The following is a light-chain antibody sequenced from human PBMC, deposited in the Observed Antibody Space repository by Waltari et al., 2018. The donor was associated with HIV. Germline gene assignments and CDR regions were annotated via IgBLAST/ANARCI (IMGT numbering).Light chain of an antibody. J-gene: IGLJ2*01. CDR2: GEN. V-gene: IGLV3-19*01. Sequence: SSEVTQDPTVSVALGQTVRITFQGDILRHYFPSWSQQKPGQAPVLVIYGENNRPSGIPDRFSGSTSGNTASLIITGAQAEDEAEYYCNSRDSSGNRLVIFGGGTKLTVL. CDR1: ILRHYF. CDR3: NSRDSSGNRLVI.